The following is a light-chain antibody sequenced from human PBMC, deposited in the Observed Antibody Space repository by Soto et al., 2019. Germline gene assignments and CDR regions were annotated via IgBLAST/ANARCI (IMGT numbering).Light chain of an antibody. Sequence: EIVLMQSPDTLSLSPVERATLSCRASETISSHYIAWYQQKPGQAPRLLIFGASTRATGIPDRFSGSWSGTDFTLTISRLEPEDFAVYYCQNFGDSPFTFGPGTKVDIK. CDR1: ETISSHY. CDR3: QNFGDSPFT. V-gene: IGKV3-20*01. CDR2: GAS. J-gene: IGKJ3*01.